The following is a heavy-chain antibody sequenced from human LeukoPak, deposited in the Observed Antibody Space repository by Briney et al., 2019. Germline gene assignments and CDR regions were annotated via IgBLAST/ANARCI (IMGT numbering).Heavy chain of an antibody. CDR2: IYSGGST. J-gene: IGHJ4*02. CDR3: ARGPFQTYYYDSSGYGSLDY. CDR1: GFNVSNNY. D-gene: IGHD3-22*01. V-gene: IGHV3-66*01. Sequence: PGGSLRLSCVASGFNVSNNYMSWVRQAPGKGLEWVSVIYSGGSTNYADSVKGRFIISRDNAKNTLYLQMNSLRGEDTAVYYCARGPFQTYYYDSSGYGSLDYWGQGTLVTVSS.